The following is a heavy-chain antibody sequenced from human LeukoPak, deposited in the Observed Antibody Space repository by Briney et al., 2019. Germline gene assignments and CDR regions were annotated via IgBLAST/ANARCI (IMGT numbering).Heavy chain of an antibody. CDR3: ARESGPYYFDY. Sequence: GGSLRLSCAASGFTFSTYTMNWVRRAPGKGLEWVSYISSSSSTIYYADSVKGRFTISRDNAKNSLYLQMNSLRAEDTAVYYCARESGPYYFDYWGQGTLVTVSS. CDR1: GFTFSTYT. D-gene: IGHD1-26*01. J-gene: IGHJ4*02. V-gene: IGHV3-48*01. CDR2: ISSSSSTI.